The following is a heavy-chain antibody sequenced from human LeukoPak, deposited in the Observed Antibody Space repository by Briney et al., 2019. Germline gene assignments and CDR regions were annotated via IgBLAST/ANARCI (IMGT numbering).Heavy chain of an antibody. CDR3: AKDFVGSSLWYFDY. Sequence: GGYLRLSCAASGFTFSSYAMSWVRQAPGKGLEWVSAISGSGGSTYYADSVKGRFTISRDNSKNTLYLQMNSLRAEDTAVYYCAKDFVGSSLWYFDYWGQGTLVTVSS. D-gene: IGHD6-6*01. CDR1: GFTFSSYA. J-gene: IGHJ4*02. V-gene: IGHV3-23*01. CDR2: ISGSGGST.